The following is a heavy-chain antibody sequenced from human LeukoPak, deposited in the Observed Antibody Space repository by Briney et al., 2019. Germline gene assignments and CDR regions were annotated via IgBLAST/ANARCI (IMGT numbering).Heavy chain of an antibody. Sequence: GASVKVSCKASGYTFTSYDINWVRQATGQGLEWMGWMNPNSGNTGYAQKFQGRVTMTRNTSISTAYMELSSLRSEDTAVYYCARIPADYYDSNHIWDYWGQGTLVTVSS. J-gene: IGHJ4*02. D-gene: IGHD3-22*01. CDR3: ARIPADYYDSNHIWDY. CDR1: GYTFTSYD. CDR2: MNPNSGNT. V-gene: IGHV1-8*01.